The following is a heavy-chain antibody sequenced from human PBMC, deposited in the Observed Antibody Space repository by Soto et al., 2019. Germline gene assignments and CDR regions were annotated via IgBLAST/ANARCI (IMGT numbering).Heavy chain of an antibody. Sequence: QVQLVQSGAEVKKPGSSVKVSCKASGGTFSSYAISWVRQAPGQGLEWMGGIIPIFGTANYAQKFQGRVTITADESTSTAYMELRSLRSEDTAVYYCARGQSTLVLWFGDPIQDWGQGTLVTVSS. D-gene: IGHD3-10*01. CDR1: GGTFSSYA. CDR2: IIPIFGTA. J-gene: IGHJ4*02. CDR3: ARGQSTLVLWFGDPIQD. V-gene: IGHV1-69*01.